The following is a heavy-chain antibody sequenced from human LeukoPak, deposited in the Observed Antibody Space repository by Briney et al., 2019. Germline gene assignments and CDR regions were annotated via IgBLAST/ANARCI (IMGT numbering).Heavy chain of an antibody. CDR1: GFTFSSYS. Sequence: GGSLRLSCAASGFTFSSYSMNWVRQAPGKGLEWVSSISSSSSYIYYADSVKGRFTISRDNAKNSLYLQMNSLRAEDTALYYCARITMVRGPMGYYYYYYGMDVWGQGTTVTVSS. D-gene: IGHD3-10*01. J-gene: IGHJ6*02. CDR2: ISSSSSYI. V-gene: IGHV3-21*04. CDR3: ARITMVRGPMGYYYYYYGMDV.